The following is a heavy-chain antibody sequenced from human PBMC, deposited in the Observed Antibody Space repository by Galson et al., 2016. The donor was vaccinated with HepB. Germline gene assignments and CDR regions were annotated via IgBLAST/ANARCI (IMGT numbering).Heavy chain of an antibody. CDR1: GFSVSNNY. V-gene: IGHV3-53*01. D-gene: IGHD6-13*01. Sequence: SLRLSCAASGFSVSNNYMIWVRQAPGKGLEWVSSIYSGGATHYADSVKGRFTITRDSSKNTLYLQMNSLRAEDTAVYFCARNPNAAATGTGGWGQGTLVTVSS. CDR3: ARNPNAAATGTGG. CDR2: IYSGGAT. J-gene: IGHJ4*02.